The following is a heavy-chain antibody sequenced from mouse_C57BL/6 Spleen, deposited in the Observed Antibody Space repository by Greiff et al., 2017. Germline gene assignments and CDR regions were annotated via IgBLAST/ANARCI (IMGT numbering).Heavy chain of an antibody. CDR1: GYTFTRYW. Sequence: VKLPQPGAELVRPGSSVQLSCKASGYTFTRYWMHWVKPRPIHGLEWLGNIDPSDSETHYNPQFKDKAALTVDKSSSTAYMQLSSLTSEDSAVYYGAREGYWYFDVWGTGTTVTVSS. CDR3: AREGYWYFDV. V-gene: IGHV1-52*01. J-gene: IGHJ1*03. CDR2: IDPSDSET.